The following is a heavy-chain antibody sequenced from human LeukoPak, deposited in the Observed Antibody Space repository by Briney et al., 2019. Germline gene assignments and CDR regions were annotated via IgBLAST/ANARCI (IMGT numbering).Heavy chain of an antibody. CDR1: GFTFSSYG. CDR2: ISYDGSNK. V-gene: IGHV3-30*18. J-gene: IGHJ6*04. CDR3: ANDKARYGMDV. Sequence: GRSLRLSCAASGFTFSSYGMHWVRQAPGKGLEWVAVISYDGSNKYYADSVKGRFTISRDNSKNTLYLQMNSLRAEDTAVYYCANDKARYGMDVWGKGTTVTVSS.